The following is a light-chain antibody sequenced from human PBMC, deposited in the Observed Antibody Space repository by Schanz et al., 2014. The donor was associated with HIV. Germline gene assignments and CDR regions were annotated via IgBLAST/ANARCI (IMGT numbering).Light chain of an antibody. CDR2: DVS. CDR1: SSDVGGYNY. V-gene: IGLV2-11*01. Sequence: QSALTQPRSVSGSPGQSVTISCIGTSSDVGGYNYVSWYQQHPGKAPKLMIYDVSKRPSGVPDRFSGSKSGNTASLTISGLQAEDEADYYCCSFAGTIWVFGGGTKLTVL. J-gene: IGLJ3*02. CDR3: CSFAGTIWV.